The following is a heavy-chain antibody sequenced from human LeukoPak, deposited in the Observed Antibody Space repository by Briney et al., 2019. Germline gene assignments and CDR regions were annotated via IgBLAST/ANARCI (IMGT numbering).Heavy chain of an antibody. CDR2: INHSGST. CDR3: ATRQEKDSSSSTNWFDP. V-gene: IGHV4-34*01. Sequence: SETLSLTCAVYGGSFSGYYWSWIRQPPGKGLEWIGEINHSGSTNYNPSLKSRVTISIDTSKNQFSLKLSSVTAADTAVYYCATRQEKDSSSSTNWFDPWGQGTLVTVSS. CDR1: GGSFSGYY. J-gene: IGHJ5*02. D-gene: IGHD6-6*01.